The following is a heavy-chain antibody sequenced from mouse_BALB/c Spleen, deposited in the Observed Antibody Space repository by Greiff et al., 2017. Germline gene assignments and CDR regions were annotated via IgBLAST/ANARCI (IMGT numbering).Heavy chain of an antibody. CDR1: GFTFSNYW. V-gene: IGHV6-6*02. J-gene: IGHJ1*01. Sequence: EVQGVESGGGLVQPGGSMKLSCVASGFTFSNYWMNWVRQSPEKGLEWVAEIRLKSNNYATHYAESVKGRFTISRDDSKSSVYLQMNNLRAEDTGIYYCTRGNGYGYFDVWGAGTTVTVSS. D-gene: IGHD1-1*02. CDR3: TRGNGYGYFDV. CDR2: IRLKSNNYAT.